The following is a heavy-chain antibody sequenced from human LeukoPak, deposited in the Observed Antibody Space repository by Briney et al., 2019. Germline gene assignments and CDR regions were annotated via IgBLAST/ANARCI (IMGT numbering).Heavy chain of an antibody. D-gene: IGHD6-19*01. J-gene: IGHJ4*02. CDR1: GFTFSSYG. Sequence: GGSLRLSCATSGFTFSSYGMHWVRQAPGKGLEWVAVIWYDGSNKYYADSVKGRFTISRDNSKNTLYLQMNSLRAEDTAVYYCAREDFRIAVAGTFDYWGQGTLVTVSS. V-gene: IGHV3-33*01. CDR3: AREDFRIAVAGTFDY. CDR2: IWYDGSNK.